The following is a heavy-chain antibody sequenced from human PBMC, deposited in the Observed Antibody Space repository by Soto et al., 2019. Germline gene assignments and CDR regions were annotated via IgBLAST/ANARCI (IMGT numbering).Heavy chain of an antibody. J-gene: IGHJ4*02. CDR1: GFTFNNYA. CDR3: AKDRLAGNFDY. V-gene: IGHV3-23*01. Sequence: GGSLRLSCAASGFTFNNYAINWVRQAPGKGLEWVATISATGGSTYYADSVKGRFTISRDNSKNTLYLQMNGLRVEDTAVYYCAKDRLAGNFDYWGQGTQVNVSS. CDR2: ISATGGST.